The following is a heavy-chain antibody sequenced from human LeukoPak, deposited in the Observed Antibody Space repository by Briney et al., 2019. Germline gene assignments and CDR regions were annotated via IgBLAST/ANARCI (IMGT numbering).Heavy chain of an antibody. D-gene: IGHD1-26*01. CDR1: GFTFSSYE. V-gene: IGHV3-48*03. CDR3: AKAATGLIFDAFDI. J-gene: IGHJ3*02. CDR2: ISSSGSTI. Sequence: GGSLRLSCAASGFTFSSYEMNWVRQAPGKGLEWVSYISSSGSTIYYADSVKGRFTISRDNAKNSLYLQMNSLRAEDTAVYYCAKAATGLIFDAFDIWGQGTTVTVSS.